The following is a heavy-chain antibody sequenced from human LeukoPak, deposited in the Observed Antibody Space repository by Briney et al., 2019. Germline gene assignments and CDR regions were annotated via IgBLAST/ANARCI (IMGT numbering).Heavy chain of an antibody. CDR3: ARESGSYYYLRLDY. CDR1: GYSISSGYY. V-gene: IGHV4-38-2*02. D-gene: IGHD1-26*01. CDR2: INHSGST. Sequence: PSETLSLTCAVSGYSISSGYYWSWIRQPPGKGLEWIGEINHSGSTNYNPSLKSRVTISVDTSKNQFSLKLSSVTAADTAVYYCARESGSYYYLRLDYWGQGTLVTVSS. J-gene: IGHJ4*02.